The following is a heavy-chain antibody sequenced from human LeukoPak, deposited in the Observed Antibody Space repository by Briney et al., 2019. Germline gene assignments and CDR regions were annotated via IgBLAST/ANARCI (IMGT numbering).Heavy chain of an antibody. CDR3: VKDRTPDGYYSVDY. J-gene: IGHJ4*02. CDR2: IIGNAAMT. V-gene: IGHV3-23*01. D-gene: IGHD3-3*01. CDR1: GFSFSTYA. Sequence: GGSLRLSCTASGFSFSTYALNWFRQAPGKGLEWVSVIIGNAAMTDYADSVKGRFTISRDNSKNTLYLQMDSLRAEDTAVYYCVKDRTPDGYYSVDYWGQGTLVTVSS.